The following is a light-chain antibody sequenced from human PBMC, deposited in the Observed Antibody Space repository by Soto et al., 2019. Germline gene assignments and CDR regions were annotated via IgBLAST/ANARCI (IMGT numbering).Light chain of an antibody. CDR1: QSVSSL. J-gene: IGKJ2*01. CDR3: QQYNIWPYT. CDR2: DTS. Sequence: TQSPSTLSVSPGERATFSCRASQSVSSLLAWYQQKPRQAPRLLIYDTSTRATGIPARFSGSGSGTDFTLTISSLQSEDFAIYYCQQYNIWPYTFGQGTKVDIK. V-gene: IGKV3-15*01.